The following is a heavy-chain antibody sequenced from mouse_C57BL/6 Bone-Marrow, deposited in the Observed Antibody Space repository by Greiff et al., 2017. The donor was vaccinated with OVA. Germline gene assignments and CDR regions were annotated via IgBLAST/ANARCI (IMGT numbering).Heavy chain of an antibody. CDR1: GYTFTSYW. CDR2: IDPSDSYT. J-gene: IGHJ2*01. CDR3: ARRFDY. V-gene: IGHV1-69*01. Sequence: QVQLQQPGAELVMPGASVKLSCKASGYTFTSYWMHWVKQRPGQGLEWIGEIDPSDSYTNYYQKFKGKSTLTVDKSSSTAYMQLSSLTSEDSAVYYCARRFDYWGQGTTLTVSS.